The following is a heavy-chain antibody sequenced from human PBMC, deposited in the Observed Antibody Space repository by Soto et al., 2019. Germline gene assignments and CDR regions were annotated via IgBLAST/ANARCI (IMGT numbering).Heavy chain of an antibody. CDR1: GFTVKSYT. Sequence: EVQLLESGGDLAQPGGSLRLSGAASGFTVKSYTMSWVRQVPGQGLEWVSGIIGSDGSTYYADSAKGRFTISRDMSKNVVYLQMNSLRVDDTAVYYCAKDTRPDGAWDFDYWGQGTLVTVSS. CDR3: AKDTRPDGAWDFDY. CDR2: IIGSDGST. D-gene: IGHD4-17*01. V-gene: IGHV3-23*01. J-gene: IGHJ4*02.